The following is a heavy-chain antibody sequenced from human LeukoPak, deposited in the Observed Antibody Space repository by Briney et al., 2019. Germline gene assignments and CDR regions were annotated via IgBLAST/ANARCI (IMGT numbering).Heavy chain of an antibody. CDR2: ISSSSYTI. J-gene: IGHJ3*02. CDR1: GFTFSSYS. CDR3: SRGGGDHAFDI. Sequence: GGSLRLSCAASGFTFSSYSMNWVRQAPGKGLEWVSYISSSSYTIYYADSVKGRFTFSRDNAKNTLYLQMNSLRAEDTAVYYCSRGGGDHAFDIWGQGTMVTVSS. V-gene: IGHV3-48*04. D-gene: IGHD2-21*02.